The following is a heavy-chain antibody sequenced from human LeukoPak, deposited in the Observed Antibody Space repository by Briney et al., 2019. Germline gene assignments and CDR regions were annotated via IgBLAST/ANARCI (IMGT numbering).Heavy chain of an antibody. CDR2: IYYGGNT. D-gene: IGHD3-9*01. CDR1: GDSISTYY. Sequence: PSETLSLTCTVSGDSISTYYWSWVRQPPGKGLEWIGYIYYGGNTNYNPSLKSRVTISVDTSKNQFSLKLSSVTAVDTAVYYCARDNDISRGFYYAVDVWGQGTTVIVSS. V-gene: IGHV4-59*01. CDR3: ARDNDISRGFYYAVDV. J-gene: IGHJ6*02.